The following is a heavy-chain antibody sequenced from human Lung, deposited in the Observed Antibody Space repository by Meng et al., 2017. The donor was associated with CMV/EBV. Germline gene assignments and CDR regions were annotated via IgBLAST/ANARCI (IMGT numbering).Heavy chain of an antibody. J-gene: IGHJ4*02. CDR3: ARAEADTGNFDY. V-gene: IGHV4-4*07. CDR2: IYTSGTT. D-gene: IGHD6-19*01. Sequence: VQLQESGPGLVKPSETLSLTCTVSGGSISSYYWSWIRQSAGKGLEWIGRIYTSGTTIYNPSLKSRLTLSLDTSKNQFSLKLNSVTAADTAVYYRARAEADTGNFDYWGQGTLVTVSS. CDR1: GGSISSYY.